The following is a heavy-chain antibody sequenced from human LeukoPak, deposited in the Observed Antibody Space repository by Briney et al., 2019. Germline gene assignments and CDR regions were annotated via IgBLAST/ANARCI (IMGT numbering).Heavy chain of an antibody. CDR3: ARSYSGSFLY. J-gene: IGHJ1*01. D-gene: IGHD1-26*01. Sequence: SETLSLTCTVSGGSISSGTYYWNWIRQPPGKGLEFIGSVYHGGNTYYKASLKSRVSISLDTSKNQFSLRLSSVTAADTAVYYCARSYSGSFLYWGQGSLVTVSS. V-gene: IGHV4-39*07. CDR2: VYHGGNT. CDR1: GGSISSGTYY.